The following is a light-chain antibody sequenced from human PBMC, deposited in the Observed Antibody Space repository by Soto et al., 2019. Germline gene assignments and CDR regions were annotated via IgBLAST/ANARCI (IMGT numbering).Light chain of an antibody. CDR2: TAS. CDR1: QGISSW. J-gene: IGKJ4*01. Sequence: DIQMTQSPSSVSASVGDRVTITCRAIQGISSWLAWSQQKPGRAANLLIHTASSLQSGGPSGFSGSGSGTDVTLTVSSLQPEDFATYYCQQANRFPLSFGGGTKVEIK. CDR3: QQANRFPLS. V-gene: IGKV1-12*01.